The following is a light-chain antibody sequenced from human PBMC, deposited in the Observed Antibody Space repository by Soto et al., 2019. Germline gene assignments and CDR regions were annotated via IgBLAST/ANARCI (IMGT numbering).Light chain of an antibody. Sequence: QSVLTQPASVSGSPGQSITISCTGTSSDVGGYNYVSWYQQHPGKAPKLMIYEVSNRPSGVSNRFSGSKSGNTASLTISGLQAEDEADYYCSSYTSSSTYGVGTGTKVTV. J-gene: IGLJ1*01. V-gene: IGLV2-14*01. CDR3: SSYTSSSTYG. CDR2: EVS. CDR1: SSDVGGYNY.